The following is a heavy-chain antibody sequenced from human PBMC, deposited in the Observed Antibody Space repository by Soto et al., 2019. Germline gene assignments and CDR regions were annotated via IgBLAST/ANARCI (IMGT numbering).Heavy chain of an antibody. D-gene: IGHD3-10*01. J-gene: IGHJ5*02. Sequence: PGGFLRLSCAASGFTFSSYGMHWVRQAPGKGLEWVAVISYDGSNKYYADSVKGRFTISRDNSKNTLYLQMNSLRAEDTAVYYCAKYVHYYGSGARALLFDPWGQGTLVTVSS. V-gene: IGHV3-30*18. CDR3: AKYVHYYGSGARALLFDP. CDR2: ISYDGSNK. CDR1: GFTFSSYG.